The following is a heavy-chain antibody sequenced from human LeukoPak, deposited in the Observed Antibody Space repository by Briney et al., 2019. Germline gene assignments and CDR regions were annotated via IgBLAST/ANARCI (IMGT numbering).Heavy chain of an antibody. CDR3: AREGSSGYYPMRGYYFDY. D-gene: IGHD3-22*01. Sequence: GGSLRLSCAASGFTFSSYSMNWVRQAPGKGLEWVSSIGSSSSYIYYADSVKGRFTISRDNAKNSLYLQMNSLRAEDTAVYYCAREGSSGYYPMRGYYFDYWGQGTLVTVSS. J-gene: IGHJ4*02. CDR1: GFTFSSYS. CDR2: IGSSSSYI. V-gene: IGHV3-21*04.